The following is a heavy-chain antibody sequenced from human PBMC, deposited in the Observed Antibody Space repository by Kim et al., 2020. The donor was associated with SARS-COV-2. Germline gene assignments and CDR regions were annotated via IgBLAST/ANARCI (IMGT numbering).Heavy chain of an antibody. V-gene: IGHV4-34*01. Sequence: SETLSLTCAVYGGSFSGYYWSWIRQPPGKGLEWIGEINHSGSTNYNPSLKSRVTISVDTSKNQFSLKLSSVTAADTAVYYCARATYYDFWSGYYYYYMDV. CDR3: ARATYYDFWSGYYYYYMDV. CDR1: GGSFSGYY. CDR2: INHSGST. J-gene: IGHJ6*03. D-gene: IGHD3-3*01.